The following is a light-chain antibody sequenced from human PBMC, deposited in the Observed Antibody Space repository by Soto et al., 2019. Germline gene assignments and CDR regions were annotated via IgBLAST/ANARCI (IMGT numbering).Light chain of an antibody. CDR2: EVS. CDR1: SSDVGGYNY. CDR3: SSYTSTSTFWV. Sequence: QSVLTQPASVSGSPGQSITISCTGTSSDVGGYNYVSWYQQHPGKAPKLMIYEVSNRPSGVSNRFSGSKSGNTASLTISGLQAEEEADYSCSSYTSTSTFWVFGGGTKLTVL. V-gene: IGLV2-14*01. J-gene: IGLJ3*02.